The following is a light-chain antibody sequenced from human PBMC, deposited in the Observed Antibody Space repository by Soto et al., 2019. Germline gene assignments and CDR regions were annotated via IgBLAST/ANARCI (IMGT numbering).Light chain of an antibody. CDR2: GAS. CDR1: ESVSSGY. V-gene: IGKV3-20*01. Sequence: EIVLTQSPGTLSLSPGERATLACCAIESVSSGYLAWYLQKPGQAPRLLIFGASSRATGIPDRFRGSGSGTDFTLTISRVEPEDFAVYYCQQYGSSPPWTFGQGTKVDI. CDR3: QQYGSSPPWT. J-gene: IGKJ1*01.